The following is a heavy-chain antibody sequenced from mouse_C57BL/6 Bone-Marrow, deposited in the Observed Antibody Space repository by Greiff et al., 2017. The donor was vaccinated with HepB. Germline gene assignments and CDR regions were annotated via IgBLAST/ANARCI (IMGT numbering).Heavy chain of an antibody. CDR1: GFNIKNTY. D-gene: IGHD2-2*01. CDR3: ARRIWLRRNWYFDV. Sequence: EVKLQQSVAELVRPGASVKLSCTASGFNIKNTYMHWVKQRHEQGLEWIGRIDPANGNTKYAPKFQGKATITADTSSNTAYLQRSSLTSEDTAIYYCARRIWLRRNWYFDVWGTGTTVTVSS. V-gene: IGHV14-3*01. CDR2: IDPANGNT. J-gene: IGHJ1*03.